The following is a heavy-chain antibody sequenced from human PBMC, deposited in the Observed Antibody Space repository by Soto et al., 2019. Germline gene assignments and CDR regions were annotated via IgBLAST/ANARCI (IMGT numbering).Heavy chain of an antibody. V-gene: IGHV3-21*01. CDR2: ISSSSSYI. Sequence: GGSLRLSCAASGFTFSSYSMNWVRQAPGKGLEWVSSISSSSSYIYYADSVKGRFTISRDNAKNSLYLQMNSLRAEDTAVYYCAREGDYDDSSGPQRSVYFDYWGQGTLGTVS. D-gene: IGHD3-22*01. J-gene: IGHJ4*02. CDR1: GFTFSSYS. CDR3: AREGDYDDSSGPQRSVYFDY.